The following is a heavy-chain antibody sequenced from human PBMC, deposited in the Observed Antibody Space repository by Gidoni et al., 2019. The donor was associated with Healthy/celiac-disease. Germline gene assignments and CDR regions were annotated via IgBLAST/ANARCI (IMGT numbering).Heavy chain of an antibody. D-gene: IGHD4-17*01. CDR3: ARVALYGGNSVSWGYFDY. J-gene: IGHJ4*02. V-gene: IGHV3-64*01. CDR1: GFTFSRYA. CDR2: ISSNGGST. Sequence: EVQLVESGGGLVQPGWSLRLSCAASGFTFSRYAMHWVRQAPGKGLEYVSAISSNGGSTYYANSVKGRFTISRDNSKNTLYLQMGSRRAEDMAVYYCARVALYGGNSVSWGYFDYWGQGTLVTVSS.